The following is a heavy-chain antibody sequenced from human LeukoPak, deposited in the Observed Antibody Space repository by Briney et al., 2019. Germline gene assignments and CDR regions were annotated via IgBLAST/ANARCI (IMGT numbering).Heavy chain of an antibody. CDR2: ISSSGRTI. Sequence: QPGGSLRLSCAASGFTFSSYSMNWVRQAPGKGLEWVSYISSSGRTIYYADSVKGRFTISRDTAKNSLYLQMDSLRVEDTAVYYCARRAIAEGFDYWGQGTLVTVSS. J-gene: IGHJ4*02. V-gene: IGHV3-48*04. CDR3: ARRAIAEGFDY. CDR1: GFTFSSYS. D-gene: IGHD6-13*01.